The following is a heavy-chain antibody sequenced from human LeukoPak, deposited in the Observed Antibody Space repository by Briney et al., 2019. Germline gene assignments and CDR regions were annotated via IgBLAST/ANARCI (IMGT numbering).Heavy chain of an antibody. V-gene: IGHV3-23*01. CDR2: ISGSGGST. J-gene: IGHJ4*02. CDR1: GFTFSIYA. Sequence: PGGSLRLSCAASGFTFSIYAMSWVRQAPGKGLEWVSPISGSGGSTYYADSVKGRFTISRDNSKNTLYLQMNSLRAEDTAVYYCANGPIDEYYYDSSGYYYPFDYWGQGTLVTVSS. D-gene: IGHD3-22*01. CDR3: ANGPIDEYYYDSSGYYYPFDY.